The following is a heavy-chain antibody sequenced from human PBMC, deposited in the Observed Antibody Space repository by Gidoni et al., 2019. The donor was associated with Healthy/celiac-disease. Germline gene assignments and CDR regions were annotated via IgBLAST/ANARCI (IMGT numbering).Heavy chain of an antibody. CDR3: ARLRDGYNYVAFDI. D-gene: IGHD5-12*01. CDR1: GGTFSSYA. J-gene: IGHJ3*02. Sequence: QVQLVQSGAEVKTPGSSVKVSCKASGGTFSSYAISWVRQAPGQGLEWMGRIIPILGIANYAQKFQGRVTSTADKSTSTAYMELSSLRSEDTAVYYCARLRDGYNYVAFDIWGQGTMVTVSS. CDR2: IIPILGIA. V-gene: IGHV1-69*04.